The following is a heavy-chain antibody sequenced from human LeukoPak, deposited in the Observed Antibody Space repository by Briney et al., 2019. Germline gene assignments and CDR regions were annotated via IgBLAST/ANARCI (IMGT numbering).Heavy chain of an antibody. D-gene: IGHD6-19*01. J-gene: IGHJ4*02. CDR3: ATEVGQWLVRT. CDR2: INHSGST. V-gene: IGHV4-34*01. CDR1: GGSFSGYY. Sequence: SETLSLTCAVYGGSFSGYYWSWIRQPPGKGLEWIGEINHSGSTNYNPSLKSRVTISVDTSKNQFSLKLTSVTAADTAVYYCATEVGQWLVRTWGQGTLVTVSS.